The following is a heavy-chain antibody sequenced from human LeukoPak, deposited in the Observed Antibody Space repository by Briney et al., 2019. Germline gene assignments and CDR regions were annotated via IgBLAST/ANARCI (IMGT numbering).Heavy chain of an antibody. Sequence: GGSLRLSCAASGFTFSAYGMSWVRQAPGKGLEWVSGISGSGSTTYYADSVKGRFTISRDNSKNTLYLQMNSLRAEDTAVYYCAKANSGSASRGYFDYWGQGTLVTVSS. CDR1: GFTFSAYG. V-gene: IGHV3-23*01. CDR2: ISGSGSTT. D-gene: IGHD6-25*01. CDR3: AKANSGSASRGYFDY. J-gene: IGHJ4*02.